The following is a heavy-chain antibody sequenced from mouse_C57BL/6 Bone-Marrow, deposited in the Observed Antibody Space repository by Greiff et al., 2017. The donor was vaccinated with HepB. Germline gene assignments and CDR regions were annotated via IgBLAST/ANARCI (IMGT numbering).Heavy chain of an antibody. CDR3: VRMANYSNSNYFDN. V-gene: IGHV2-2*01. J-gene: IGHJ2*01. Sequence: QVQLKQSGPGLVQPSQSLSITCTVSGFSFTNYGLHWVRQSPGKGLEWLGAICSGGSPDYNAAFISRLSISKDTSESQVFFKMNSLQADDTAIYYCVRMANYSNSNYFDNWGQGTTLTVSS. CDR1: GFSFTNYG. CDR2: ICSGGSP. D-gene: IGHD2-5*01.